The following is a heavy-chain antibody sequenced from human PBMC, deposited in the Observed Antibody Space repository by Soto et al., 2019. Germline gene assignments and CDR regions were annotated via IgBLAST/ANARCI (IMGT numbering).Heavy chain of an antibody. CDR2: ISAYNGNT. CDR1: GYTFTSYG. V-gene: IGHV1-18*01. J-gene: IGHJ6*02. CDR3: ATGGYYDNNSVKLRHYGLDV. D-gene: IGHD3-16*01. Sequence: ASVKVSCKASGYTFTSYGISWVRQAPGQGLEWMGWISAYNGNTNYAQKLQGRVTMTTDTSTSTAYMELRSLKSDDTAVYYCATGGYYDNNSVKLRHYGLDVWGQGTSVTVSS.